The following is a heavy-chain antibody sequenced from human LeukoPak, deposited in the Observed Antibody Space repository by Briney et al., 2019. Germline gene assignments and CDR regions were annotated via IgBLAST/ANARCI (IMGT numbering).Heavy chain of an antibody. D-gene: IGHD3-10*01. V-gene: IGHV1-69*04. J-gene: IGHJ4*02. CDR2: IIPIFGIA. CDR3: ARDPGGRY. CDR1: GGTFSRYA. Sequence: GASVKVSCKASGGTFSRYAISWVRPAPGQGLEWMGRIIPIFGIANYAQKFQGRVTITADKSTSTAYMELSSVRSEDTAVYYCARDPGGRYWGQGTLVTVSS.